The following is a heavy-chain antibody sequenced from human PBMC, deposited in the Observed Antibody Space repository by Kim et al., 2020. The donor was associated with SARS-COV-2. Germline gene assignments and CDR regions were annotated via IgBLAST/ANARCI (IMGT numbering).Heavy chain of an antibody. J-gene: IGHJ4*02. D-gene: IGHD3-22*01. V-gene: IGHV1-46*01. CDR2: INPSDGRT. CDR1: GYTFTTYY. CDR3: ARDGFMISEGGTGDVH. Sequence: ASVKVSCKTSGYTFTTYYLHWVRQAPGQGFEWMGMINPSDGRTTYPLKFKGRVTATTDTSTGTVYLELSSLRSDDTAIYYCARDGFMISEGGTGDVHWGQGTLVTVSS.